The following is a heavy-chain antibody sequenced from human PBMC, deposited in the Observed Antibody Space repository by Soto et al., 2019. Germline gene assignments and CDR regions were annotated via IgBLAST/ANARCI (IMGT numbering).Heavy chain of an antibody. J-gene: IGHJ5*02. V-gene: IGHV1-2*04. CDR1: GYTFTGYY. D-gene: IGHD3-3*01. CDR2: INPNSGGT. Sequence: ASVKVSCKASGYTFTGYYMHWVRQAPGQGLEWMGWINPNSGGTNYAQKFQGWVTMTRDTSISTAYMELSRLRSDDTAVYYCARLVDDFWSGYYMVFDPWGQGTLVTVSS. CDR3: ARLVDDFWSGYYMVFDP.